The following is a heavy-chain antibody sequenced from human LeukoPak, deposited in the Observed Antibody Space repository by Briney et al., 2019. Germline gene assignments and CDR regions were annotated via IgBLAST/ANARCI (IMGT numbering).Heavy chain of an antibody. V-gene: IGHV3-74*01. CDR2: TNSDGSTT. CDR3: AKDGSYSSSWSAAYYFDY. J-gene: IGHJ4*02. D-gene: IGHD6-13*01. CDR1: GFMFSSFW. Sequence: GGSLRLSCAASGFMFSSFWMHWVRQVPGKGLVWVSHTNSDGSTTDYADSVRGRFTISRDNAKNSLYLQMNSLRAEDTAVYYCAKDGSYSSSWSAAYYFDYWGQGTLVTVSS.